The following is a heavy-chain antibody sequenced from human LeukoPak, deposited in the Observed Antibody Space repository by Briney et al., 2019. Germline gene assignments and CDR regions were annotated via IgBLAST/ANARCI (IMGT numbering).Heavy chain of an antibody. V-gene: IGHV3-30*18. CDR2: ISYHGSAK. D-gene: IGHD6-19*01. Sequence: GGSLRLSCVVSGFTISSHGMHWVRQAPGKGLEWVAMISYHGSAKYYGDSVQGRFTISRDISENTLYLQVDSLRPEDTAIYYCAKDWGSSGWYNYFDPWGQGTLVTVSS. CDR1: GFTISSHG. CDR3: AKDWGSSGWYNYFDP. J-gene: IGHJ5*02.